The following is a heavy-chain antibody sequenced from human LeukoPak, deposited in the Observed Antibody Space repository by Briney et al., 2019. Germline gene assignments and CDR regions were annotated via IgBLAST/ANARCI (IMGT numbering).Heavy chain of an antibody. CDR3: ARQLYKYRGYSYGLATFDY. V-gene: IGHV4-39*01. J-gene: IGHJ4*02. CDR2: IYYSGST. Sequence: SETLSLTCTVSGGSISSSSYYWGWIRQPPGKGLEWIGSIYYSGSTYYNPSLKSRVTISVDTSKNQFSLKLSSVTAADTAVYYCARQLYKYRGYSYGLATFDYWGQGTLVTVSS. D-gene: IGHD5-18*01. CDR1: GGSISSSSYY.